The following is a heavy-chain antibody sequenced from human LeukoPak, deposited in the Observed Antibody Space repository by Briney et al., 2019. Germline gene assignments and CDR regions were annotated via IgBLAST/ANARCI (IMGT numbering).Heavy chain of an antibody. Sequence: GGSLRLSCAASGFTFSSYTMNWVRQAPGKGLEWVSSISGISSYLYYADSVEGRFTISRDNAKNSVYLQMNSLRAEDTAVYYCARDRDVLRYFDWTFDYWGQGTLDTVSS. CDR3: ARDRDVLRYFDWTFDY. CDR1: GFTFSSYT. V-gene: IGHV3-21*01. D-gene: IGHD3-9*01. J-gene: IGHJ4*02. CDR2: ISGISSYL.